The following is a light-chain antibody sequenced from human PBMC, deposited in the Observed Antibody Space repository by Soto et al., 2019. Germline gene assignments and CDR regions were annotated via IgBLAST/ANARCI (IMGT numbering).Light chain of an antibody. V-gene: IGLV2-14*01. J-gene: IGLJ1*01. CDR3: SSYTSSSTYV. CDR2: DVS. CDR1: SSDVGGYNY. Sequence: QSALTQPASVSGSPGQSITISCTGTSSDVGGYNYVSWYQQHPGKAPKLMIYDVSNRPSGVSNRFSGSKSGNTASLTISGLQAEDEAYYYCSSYTSSSTYVLGTWTKLTVL.